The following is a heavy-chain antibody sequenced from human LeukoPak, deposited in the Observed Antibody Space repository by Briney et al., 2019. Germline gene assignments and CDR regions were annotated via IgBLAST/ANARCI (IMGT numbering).Heavy chain of an antibody. CDR2: INTDESST. Sequence: GGSLRLSCAASGFTFSSYWMHWVRQAPGKGLVWISRINTDESSTSYADSVKGRFTISRDNAKNTLYLQMNSLKAEDTAVYYGAREAIVGATTDAFDIWGQGTMVTVSS. CDR1: GFTFSSYW. D-gene: IGHD1-26*01. CDR3: AREAIVGATTDAFDI. V-gene: IGHV3-74*01. J-gene: IGHJ3*02.